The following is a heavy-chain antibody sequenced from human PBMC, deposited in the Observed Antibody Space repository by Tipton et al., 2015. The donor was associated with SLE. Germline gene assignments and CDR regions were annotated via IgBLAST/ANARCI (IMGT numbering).Heavy chain of an antibody. J-gene: IGHJ4*02. V-gene: IGHV3-21*01. Sequence: SLRLSCAASGFTFSSYSMNWVRQAPGKGVEWGSSISSSSSYIYYADSVKGRFTISRDNAKNSLYLQMNSLRAEDTAVYYCARDRTGINWGQGTLVTVSS. D-gene: IGHD6-13*01. CDR2: ISSSSSYI. CDR1: GFTFSSYS. CDR3: ARDRTGIN.